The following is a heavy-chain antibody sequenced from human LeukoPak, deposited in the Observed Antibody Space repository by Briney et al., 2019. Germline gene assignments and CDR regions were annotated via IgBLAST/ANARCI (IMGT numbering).Heavy chain of an antibody. CDR3: VSPSFGGSSGGGTLDYDY. J-gene: IGHJ4*01. V-gene: IGHV4-34*01. D-gene: IGHD3-16*01. CDR2: INHSGST. CDR1: GGSFSGYY. Sequence: SETLSLTCAVYGGSFSGYYWSWLRQPPGKGLEWIGEINHSGSTNYNPSLKSRVTISVDTSKNQFSLMLSSVTAEDTAVSYCVSPSFGGSSGGGTLDYDYGGQGTLV.